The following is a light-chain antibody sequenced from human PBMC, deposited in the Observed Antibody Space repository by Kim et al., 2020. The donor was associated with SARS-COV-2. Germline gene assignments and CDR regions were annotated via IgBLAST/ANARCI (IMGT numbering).Light chain of an antibody. CDR3: NSRHSSGAHGV. Sequence: AMVEKAKITSQEDSRRTNHPTLYQQKPARAPILVVYDENKRPSGSPDVFFGSTSGDKGSLTITGAQAAEEDDYFCNSRHSSGAHGVFGGGTKVTVL. J-gene: IGLJ2*01. CDR2: DEN. CDR1: SRRTNH. V-gene: IGLV3-19*01.